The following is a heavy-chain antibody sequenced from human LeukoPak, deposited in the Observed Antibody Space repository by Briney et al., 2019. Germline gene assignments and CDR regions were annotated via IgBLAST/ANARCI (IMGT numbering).Heavy chain of an antibody. CDR2: IIPIFGTA. J-gene: IGHJ1*01. CDR3: ARDPLSSGWYLGYFQH. CDR1: GGTFSSYA. V-gene: IGHV1-69*05. D-gene: IGHD6-19*01. Sequence: SVKVSCKASGGTFSSYAISWVRQAPGQGLEWMGRIIPIFGTAYYAQKFQGRVTITTDESTSTAYMELSSLRSEDTAVYYCARDPLSSGWYLGYFQHWGQGTLVTVSS.